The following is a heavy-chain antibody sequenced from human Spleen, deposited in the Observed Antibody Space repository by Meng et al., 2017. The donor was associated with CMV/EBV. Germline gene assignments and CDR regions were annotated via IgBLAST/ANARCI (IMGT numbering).Heavy chain of an antibody. V-gene: IGHV3-21*01. CDR3: ARNQVGTFPGYFDL. CDR2: ISSRSSDI. D-gene: IGHD1-26*01. Sequence: GESLKISCAASGFTFSGYSMNWVRQAPGKGLEWVSSISSRSSDIYYADSVKGRFTISRDNAKNSLHLQMNSLRAEDTAVYYCARNQVGTFPGYFDLWGRGTLVTVSS. J-gene: IGHJ2*01. CDR1: GFTFSGYS.